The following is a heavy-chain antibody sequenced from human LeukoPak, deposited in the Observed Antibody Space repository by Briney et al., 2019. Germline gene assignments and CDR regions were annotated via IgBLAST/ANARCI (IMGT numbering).Heavy chain of an antibody. J-gene: IGHJ6*02. V-gene: IGHV4-31*03. CDR2: IYYSGST. CDR3: ARDLIVVVPAATYYYGMDV. Sequence: SETLSLTCTVSGGSISSGGYYWSWIRQRPGKGLEWIGYIYYSGSTYYNPSLKSRVTISVDTSKNQFSLKLSSVTAADTAVYYCARDLIVVVPAATYYYGMDVWGQGTTVTVSS. CDR1: GGSISSGGYY. D-gene: IGHD2-2*01.